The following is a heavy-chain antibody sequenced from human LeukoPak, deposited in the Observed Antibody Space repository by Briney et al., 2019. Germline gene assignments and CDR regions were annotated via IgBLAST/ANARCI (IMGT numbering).Heavy chain of an antibody. CDR1: GGSISSSSSIC. CDR3: ARNGGNSDYDY. Sequence: SETLSLTCAVSGGSISSSSSICWTWVRQPPGKELEWIGEIYDSGATNYNPSLKSRVTMLLDKSKNQFSLKLNSVTAADTAVYYCARNGGNSDYDYWGQGTLVTVSA. J-gene: IGHJ4*02. D-gene: IGHD4-23*01. V-gene: IGHV4-4*02. CDR2: IYDSGAT.